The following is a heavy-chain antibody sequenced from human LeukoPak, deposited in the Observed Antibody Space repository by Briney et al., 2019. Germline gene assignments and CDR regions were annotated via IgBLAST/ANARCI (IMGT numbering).Heavy chain of an antibody. J-gene: IGHJ6*04. D-gene: IGHD3-10*02. V-gene: IGHV3-48*04. CDR3: AELGTTMIGGV. Sequence: GGSLRLSCAASEFTFSSNSMNWVRQAPGKGLEWVSYISSSGSTIYYADSVKGRFTIFRDNAKNSLYLQMNSLRAEDTAVYYCAELGTTMIGGVWGKGTTVTISS. CDR2: ISSSGSTI. CDR1: EFTFSSNS.